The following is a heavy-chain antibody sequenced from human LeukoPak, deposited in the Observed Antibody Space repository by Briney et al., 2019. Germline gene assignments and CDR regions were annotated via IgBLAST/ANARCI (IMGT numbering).Heavy chain of an antibody. CDR2: ISGTSSLI. CDR1: GFTFSTYS. CDR3: AKETGHNAAAAPFDY. D-gene: IGHD1-1*01. Sequence: GGSLRLSCAASGFTFSTYSMNWVRQAPGKGLEWVSYISGTSSLIYYADSVKGRFTISRDNSKNTLSLQMNSLRAEDTAVYYCAKETGHNAAAAPFDYWGQGTLVTVSS. V-gene: IGHV3-48*01. J-gene: IGHJ4*02.